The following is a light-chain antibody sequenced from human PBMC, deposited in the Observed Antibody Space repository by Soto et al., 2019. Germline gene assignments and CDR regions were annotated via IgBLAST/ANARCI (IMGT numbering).Light chain of an antibody. CDR1: QRVSNNY. V-gene: IGKV3-20*01. Sequence: ETVWTQSPGTLSLSPGESATLSCRASQRVSNNYVAWYQQKHGQAPRLLIYTASSRDTGIPDRFSGSVYGTDFTLTVRSLEPEDLAVYEWQHYSRSTTSWTFGQGTKVDI. CDR2: TAS. CDR3: QHYSRSTTSWT. J-gene: IGKJ1*01.